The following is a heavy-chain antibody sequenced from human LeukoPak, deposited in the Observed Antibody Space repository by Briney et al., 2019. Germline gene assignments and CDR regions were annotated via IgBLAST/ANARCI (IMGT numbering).Heavy chain of an antibody. D-gene: IGHD3-9*01. V-gene: IGHV1-18*04. CDR2: ITPSNGNT. CDR3: ARDGYYDILTGTDF. J-gene: IGHJ4*02. Sequence: ASVKVSCKASGYTFTDYYIHWVRQAPGQGLEWIGWITPSNGNTHYAQNFQGRVTVTTDTSTSTVYMELGSLRSDDTAVYYCARDGYYDILTGTDFWGQGTLVTVSS. CDR1: GYTFTDYY.